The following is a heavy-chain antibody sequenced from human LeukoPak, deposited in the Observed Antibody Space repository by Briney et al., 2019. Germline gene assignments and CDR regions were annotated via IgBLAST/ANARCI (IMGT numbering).Heavy chain of an antibody. Sequence: GGSLRLSCAASGFTFSGSAMHWVRQASGKGLEWVGRIKSKADGGTTNYAAPVKGRFTISRDASKNALYLQMNSLKSEDTAVYYCTTDGMVLPYYGSGRPHDNWGQGTLVTVSS. CDR1: GFTFSGSA. D-gene: IGHD3-10*01. CDR2: IKSKADGGTT. CDR3: TTDGMVLPYYGSGRPHDN. J-gene: IGHJ4*02. V-gene: IGHV3-15*01.